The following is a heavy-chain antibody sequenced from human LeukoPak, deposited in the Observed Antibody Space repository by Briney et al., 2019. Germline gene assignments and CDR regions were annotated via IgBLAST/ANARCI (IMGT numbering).Heavy chain of an antibody. CDR3: AREYYYDSSGYSLGWFDP. J-gene: IGHJ5*02. CDR1: GGSISSSNW. Sequence: SETLSLTCAVSGGSISSSNWWSWVRQPPGKGLEWIGEIYHSGSTNYNPSLKSRVTISVDKSKNQFSLKLSSVTAADTAVYYCAREYYYDSSGYSLGWFDPWGQGTLVTVSS. V-gene: IGHV4-4*02. D-gene: IGHD3-22*01. CDR2: IYHSGST.